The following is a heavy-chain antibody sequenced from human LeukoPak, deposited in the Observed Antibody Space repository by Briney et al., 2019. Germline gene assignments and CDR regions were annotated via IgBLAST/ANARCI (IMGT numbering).Heavy chain of an antibody. CDR2: IYYSGST. CDR1: GGSISSSSYY. J-gene: IGHJ4*02. V-gene: IGHV4-39*01. CDR3: AFLWFGELFYDY. D-gene: IGHD3-10*01. Sequence: SESLSLTCTVSGGSISSSSYYWGWIRQPPGKGLEWIGRIYYSGSTYYNPSLKSRVTISVDTSKNQFSLKLSSVTAADTAVYYCAFLWFGELFYDYWGQGTLVTVSS.